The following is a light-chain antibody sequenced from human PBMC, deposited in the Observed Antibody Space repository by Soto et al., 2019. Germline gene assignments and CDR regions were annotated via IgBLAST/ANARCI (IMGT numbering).Light chain of an antibody. CDR1: QNISGW. CDR3: LQYKTYWT. V-gene: IGKV1-5*01. J-gene: IGKJ1*01. Sequence: DIQMTQSPSTLSAFVGDRVTITCRASQNISGWLAWHQQKAGKAPKILIYHASTLQPGVPSRFSGSGSGTEFTLTISSLQPDDFASYFCLQYKTYWTFGQGTTVELK. CDR2: HAS.